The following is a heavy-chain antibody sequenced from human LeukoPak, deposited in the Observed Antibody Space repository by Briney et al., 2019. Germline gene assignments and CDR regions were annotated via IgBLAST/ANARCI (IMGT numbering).Heavy chain of an antibody. D-gene: IGHD3-22*01. CDR1: GFTFSSYG. J-gene: IGHJ4*02. Sequence: GGSLRLSCAASGFTFSSYGMHWVRQAPGKGLEWVAVISSDGSNRYYADSVKGRFSISRDSSKNTLYLQMNSLRVEDTAIYYCAKDRISGYYLDYLDYWGQGTLVTVSS. V-gene: IGHV3-30*18. CDR3: AKDRISGYYLDYLDY. CDR2: ISSDGSNR.